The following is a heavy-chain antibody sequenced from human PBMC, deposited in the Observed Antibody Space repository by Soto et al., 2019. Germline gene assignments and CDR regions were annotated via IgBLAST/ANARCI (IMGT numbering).Heavy chain of an antibody. V-gene: IGHV4-34*01. CDR1: GGSFSGYY. D-gene: IGHD6-13*01. CDR3: ARHRIGAAAGNIDP. CDR2: VSQSGST. J-gene: IGHJ5*02. Sequence: PSETLSLTCAVYGGSFSGYYWTWIRQPPGKGLEWIGEVSQSGSTIYNPSLKSRVTISIDTSKNQFSLKLSSVTAADTAVYYCARHRIGAAAGNIDPWGQGTLVTVSS.